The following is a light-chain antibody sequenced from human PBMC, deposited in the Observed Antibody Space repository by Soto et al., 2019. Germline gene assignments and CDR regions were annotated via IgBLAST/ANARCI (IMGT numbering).Light chain of an antibody. CDR1: SSNIGKNY. J-gene: IGLJ2*01. CDR3: GTWDDSLSAVV. Sequence: QSVLTQPPSVSAAPGQKVTISCSGTSSNIGKNYVSLYQQFPGTAPKVLIYDNNKRPSGIPDRFSGSKSGSSATLGITGLQTGDEADFYCGTWDDSLSAVVFGGGTKLTVL. CDR2: DNN. V-gene: IGLV1-51*01.